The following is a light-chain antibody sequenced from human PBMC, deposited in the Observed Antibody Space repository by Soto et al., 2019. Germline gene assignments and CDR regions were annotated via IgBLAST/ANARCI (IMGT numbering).Light chain of an antibody. CDR3: QAWDSSTAV. J-gene: IGLJ2*01. CDR2: QDS. CDR1: KLGDKF. Sequence: SYELTQPPSVSVSPGQTASITCSGDKLGDKFACWYQQKAGQSPVMVIYQDSXRPSGXXERXSGXXSXXXXTXTISXTQAMDEADYYCQAWDSSTAVFGGGTQLTVL. V-gene: IGLV3-1*01.